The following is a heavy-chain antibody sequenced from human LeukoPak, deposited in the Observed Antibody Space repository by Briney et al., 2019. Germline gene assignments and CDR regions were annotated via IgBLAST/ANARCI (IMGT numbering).Heavy chain of an antibody. D-gene: IGHD3-22*01. CDR2: ISYDGSNK. CDR3: AKDRGDYYGSSGYYSGGFDI. J-gene: IGHJ3*02. V-gene: IGHV3-30*18. Sequence: GGSLRLSCAASGFTFSSYGMHWVRQAPGKGLEWVAVISYDGSNKYYADSVKGRFTISRDNSKNTLYLQMNSLRAEDTAVYYCAKDRGDYYGSSGYYSGGFDIWGQGTMVTVSS. CDR1: GFTFSSYG.